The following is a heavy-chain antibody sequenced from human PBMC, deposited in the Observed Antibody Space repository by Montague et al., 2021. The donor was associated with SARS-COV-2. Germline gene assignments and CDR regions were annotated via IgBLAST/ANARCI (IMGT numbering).Heavy chain of an antibody. J-gene: IGHJ4*02. Sequence: SLRLSCAASGFTFSDYYMSWIRQAPGRGLEWVSYISSSSRYTNYADSVKGRFTISRDNTKNSLSLQMNSLSAEDTAVYYCASTGHCTGGVCFAHYFDYWGQGSRVTVSS. V-gene: IGHV3-11*03. CDR1: GFTFSDYY. CDR3: ASTGHCTGGVCFAHYFDY. D-gene: IGHD2-8*02. CDR2: ISSSSRYT.